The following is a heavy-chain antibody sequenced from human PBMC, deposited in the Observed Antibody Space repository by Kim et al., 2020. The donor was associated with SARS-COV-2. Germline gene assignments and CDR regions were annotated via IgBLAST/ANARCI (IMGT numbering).Heavy chain of an antibody. J-gene: IGHJ4*02. CDR1: GGSISSSSYY. Sequence: SETLSLTCTVSGGSISSSSYYWGWIRQPPGKGLEWIGSIYYSGSTYYNPSLKSRVTISVDTSKNQFSLKLSSVTAADTAVYYCARRRELLFDYWGQGTLVTVSS. V-gene: IGHV4-39*01. D-gene: IGHD1-26*01. CDR3: ARRRELLFDY. CDR2: IYYSGST.